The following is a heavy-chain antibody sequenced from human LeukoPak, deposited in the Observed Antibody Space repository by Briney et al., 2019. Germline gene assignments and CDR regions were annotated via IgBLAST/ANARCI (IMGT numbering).Heavy chain of an antibody. D-gene: IGHD1-26*01. CDR2: IYPGDSDT. J-gene: IGHJ4*02. CDR1: GYSFTSYW. V-gene: IGHV5-51*01. CDR3: ARHPGGIVGATGQFDY. Sequence: GESPKISCKGSGYSFTSYWIGWVRQMPGKGLEWMGIIYPGDSDTRYSPSFQGQVTISADKSISTAYLQWSSLKASDTAMYYCARHPGGIVGATGQFDYWGQGTLVTVSS.